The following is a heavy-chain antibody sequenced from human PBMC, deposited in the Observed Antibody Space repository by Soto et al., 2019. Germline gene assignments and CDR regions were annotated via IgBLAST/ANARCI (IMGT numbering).Heavy chain of an antibody. CDR2: ISSGGFTI. CDR1: GFTFSDYY. Sequence: QVQLVESGGGLVKPGGSLRLSCTASGFTFSDYYMTWIRQAPGKGLEWLSYISSGGFTIYYADSVKGRFTVSRDNAKYSMYLQMNTLRVEDTAVYYCARDPGIYYGMDVWGQGTTVTVSS. D-gene: IGHD3-10*01. CDR3: ARDPGIYYGMDV. V-gene: IGHV3-11*01. J-gene: IGHJ6*02.